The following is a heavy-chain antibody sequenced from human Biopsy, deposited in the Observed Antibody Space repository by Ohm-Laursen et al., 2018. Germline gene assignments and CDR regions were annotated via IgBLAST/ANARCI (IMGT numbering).Heavy chain of an antibody. Sequence: GTLPLTCTVSGDSVTKYYWSWIRQPPGKGLEWIGHIYYSVMTNYNPSLQSRVSISVDTSRNQVSLTQSSVTAADTAVYYCARDSGILNYGNFKYYHYYGMDVWGQGTKVTVSS. CDR1: GDSVTKYY. D-gene: IGHD4-11*01. J-gene: IGHJ6*02. CDR2: IYYSVMT. CDR3: ARDSGILNYGNFKYYHYYGMDV. V-gene: IGHV4-59*02.